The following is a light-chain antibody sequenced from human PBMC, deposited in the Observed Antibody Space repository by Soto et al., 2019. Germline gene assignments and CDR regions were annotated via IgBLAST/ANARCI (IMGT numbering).Light chain of an antibody. CDR1: SSNIESNY. CDR2: RNS. Sequence: QSVLTQPPSASGTPGQRVTISCSGSSSNIESNYVYWYQQLPGTAPKLLICRNSQRPSGVPDRFSGSKSGTSASLAISGLRTEDEADYYCAAWDDTLDGWVFGGGTKLTV. V-gene: IGLV1-47*01. J-gene: IGLJ3*02. CDR3: AAWDDTLDGWV.